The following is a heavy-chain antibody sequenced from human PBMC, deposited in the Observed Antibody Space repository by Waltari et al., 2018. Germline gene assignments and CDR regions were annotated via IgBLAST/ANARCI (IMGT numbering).Heavy chain of an antibody. Sequence: QVQLQESGPGLVKPSETLSLTCTVSDGSISSYYWSWIRQPPGKGLEWIGFVLNSGTTRSNPSARSRVIVSAEPSMNRLSLKLTSVTAADTAVYFCAGVDDSDSPGSSEYFQQWGRGTQVTVSS. CDR1: DGSISSYY. D-gene: IGHD3-22*01. J-gene: IGHJ1*01. CDR3: AGVDDSDSPGSSEYFQQ. V-gene: IGHV4-59*12. CDR2: VLNSGTT.